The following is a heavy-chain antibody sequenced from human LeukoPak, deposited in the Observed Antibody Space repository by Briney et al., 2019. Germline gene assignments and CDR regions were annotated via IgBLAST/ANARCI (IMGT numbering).Heavy chain of an antibody. Sequence: GASVKVSCNASGYTFTSYDINWVRHATGQGLEWMGWMNPNSGNTGYAQKFQGRVTMTRNTSISTAYMEQSSLRSEDTAVYYCARVNKFYDFWSGYYSLYYFDYWGQGTLVTVSS. CDR3: ARVNKFYDFWSGYYSLYYFDY. CDR1: GYTFTSYD. CDR2: MNPNSGNT. V-gene: IGHV1-8*02. J-gene: IGHJ4*02. D-gene: IGHD3-3*01.